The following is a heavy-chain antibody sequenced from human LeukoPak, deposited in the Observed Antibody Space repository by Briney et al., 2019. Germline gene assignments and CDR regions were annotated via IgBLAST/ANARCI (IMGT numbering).Heavy chain of an antibody. J-gene: IGHJ1*01. CDR1: GFTFSTYW. Sequence: TGGSLRLSCAASGFTFSTYWMNWARQAPGKGLVWVSRIKSDGSTNYADSVKGRFTISRDNAKNTVSLQMNSLRPEDTGVYYCARAPSEIGGYYPEYLRHMVRGTLVTVSS. D-gene: IGHD3-22*01. CDR2: IKSDGST. CDR3: ARAPSEIGGYYPEYLRH. V-gene: IGHV3-74*01.